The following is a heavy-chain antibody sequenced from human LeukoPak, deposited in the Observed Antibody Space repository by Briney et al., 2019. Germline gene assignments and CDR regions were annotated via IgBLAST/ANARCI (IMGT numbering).Heavy chain of an antibody. CDR2: IYSGGST. CDR3: AKDSPYAPWYFDY. V-gene: IGHV3-53*01. Sequence: GGSLRLSCAASGFTVSSNYMSWVRQAPGKGLEWVSVIYSGGSTYYADSVKGRFTISRDNSKNTLYLQMNSLRAEDTAVYYCAKDSPYAPWYFDYWGQGTLVTVSS. J-gene: IGHJ4*02. CDR1: GFTVSSNY.